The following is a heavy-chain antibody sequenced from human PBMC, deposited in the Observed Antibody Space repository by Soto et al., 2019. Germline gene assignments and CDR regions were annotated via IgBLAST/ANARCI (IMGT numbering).Heavy chain of an antibody. CDR2: ISHDGAFK. J-gene: IGHJ4*02. Sequence: QRHLVESGGGVVQPGRSLRLSCAASGFTFSSYGMHWIRQAPGKGLEWVAVISHDGAFKDYADSVKGRFTISRDNSENPLFLEMNSLGPSDTAVYYCAKDYGPNAPYPYSNTHTDFWGQGTRVTVSS. D-gene: IGHD6-13*01. CDR1: GFTFSSYG. CDR3: AKDYGPNAPYPYSNTHTDF. V-gene: IGHV3-30*18.